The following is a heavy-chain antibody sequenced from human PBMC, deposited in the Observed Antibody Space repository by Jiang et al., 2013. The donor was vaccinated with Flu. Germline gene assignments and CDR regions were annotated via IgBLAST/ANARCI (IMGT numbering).Heavy chain of an antibody. CDR2: INPSGGST. CDR1: GYTFTSYY. CDR3: AREFTMIVVGLDAFDI. D-gene: IGHD3-22*01. Sequence: VQLVESGAEVKKPGASVKVSCKASGYTFTSYYMHWVRQAPGQGLEWMGIINPSGGSTSYAQRFQGRVTMTRDTSTSTVYMELSSLRSEDTAVYYCAREFTMIVVGLDAFDIWGQGTSGHRLF. J-gene: IGHJ3*02. V-gene: IGHV1-46*03.